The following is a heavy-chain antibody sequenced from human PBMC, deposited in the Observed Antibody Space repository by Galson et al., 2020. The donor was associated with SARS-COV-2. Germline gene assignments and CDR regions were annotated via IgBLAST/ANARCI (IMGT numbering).Heavy chain of an antibody. CDR2: IYSSGST. D-gene: IGHD2-2*01. Sequence: SETLSLTCSVSGGSIDNRYWTWLRQPAGKGLEWIGRIYSSGSTYYNESLKSRVTMSADTSKNQISLRMTSVTAADTAVYYCARDSGGYVAYFFDSWGQGTLVTVSS. CDR1: GGSIDNRY. CDR3: ARDSGGYVAYFFDS. J-gene: IGHJ4*02. V-gene: IGHV4-4*07.